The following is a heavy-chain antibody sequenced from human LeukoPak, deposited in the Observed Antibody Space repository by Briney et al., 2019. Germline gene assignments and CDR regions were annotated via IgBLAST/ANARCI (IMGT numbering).Heavy chain of an antibody. CDR1: GYTFTSYG. CDR3: ARGGEGTENYDYVWGSYPFDY. CDR2: ISAYNGNT. Sequence: GASVKVSCKASGYTFTSYGISWVRQAPGQGLEWMGWISAYNGNTNYAQKLQGRDTMTTDTSTSTAYMELRSLRSDDTAVYYCARGGEGTENYDYVWGSYPFDYWGQGTLVTVSS. V-gene: IGHV1-18*01. J-gene: IGHJ4*02. D-gene: IGHD3-16*01.